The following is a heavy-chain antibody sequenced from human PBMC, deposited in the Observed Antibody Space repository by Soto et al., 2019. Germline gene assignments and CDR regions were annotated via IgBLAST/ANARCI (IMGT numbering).Heavy chain of an antibody. V-gene: IGHV3-33*01. D-gene: IGHD1-20*01. CDR3: ARDHSITATNFDY. CDR2: IWYDGNNK. CDR1: GFTFSSHG. J-gene: IGHJ4*02. Sequence: QVQLVESGGGVVQPGRSLRLSCAASGFTFSSHGIHWVRQAPGKGLEWVAVIWYDGNNKYYADSVKGRFTISRDNSKNTLYLQMNSLRAEDTAVYYCARDHSITATNFDYWGQGTLVTVSS.